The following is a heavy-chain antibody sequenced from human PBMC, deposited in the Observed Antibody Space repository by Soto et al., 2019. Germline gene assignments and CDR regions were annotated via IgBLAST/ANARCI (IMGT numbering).Heavy chain of an antibody. CDR1: GYTFIDYY. V-gene: IGHV1-2*02. CDR3: ARPPGYISDWYYFDL. CDR2: ISPKSGGT. J-gene: IGHJ4*02. Sequence: ASVKFFCKASGYTFIDYYMHWVRQAPGQGFEWMGRISPKSGGTNYAQKFQGRVTMTWDTSPNTAYMELSSLMSEDTAVYYCARPPGYISDWYYFDLWGQGTLVTVSS. D-gene: IGHD6-19*01.